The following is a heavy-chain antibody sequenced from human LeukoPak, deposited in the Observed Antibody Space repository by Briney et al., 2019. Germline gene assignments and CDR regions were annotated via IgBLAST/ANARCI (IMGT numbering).Heavy chain of an antibody. D-gene: IGHD4-17*01. CDR1: GYTFIGYY. V-gene: IGHV1-2*06. Sequence: ASVKVFCKASGYTFIGYYMHWVRQAPGQGLEWMGRINPNSGTANYAQKFQGRVTLARDTSITTAYMELIILTSDDTAVYYCASEGRGDLAYWGQGTLVTVSS. CDR2: INPNSGTA. J-gene: IGHJ4*02. CDR3: ASEGRGDLAY.